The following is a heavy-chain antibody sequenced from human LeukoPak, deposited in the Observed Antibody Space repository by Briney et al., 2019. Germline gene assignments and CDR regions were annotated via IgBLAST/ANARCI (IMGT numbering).Heavy chain of an antibody. CDR3: ARGNSYYDFWSGYSPFDY. CDR2: ISAYNGNT. Sequence: GASVKVSCKASGYTFTSYGISWVRQAPGQGLEWMGWISAYNGNTNYAQKLQGRVTMTTDTSTSTAYMELRSLRSDDTAVYYCARGNSYYDFWSGYSPFDYWGQGTLVTVSS. D-gene: IGHD3-3*01. CDR1: GYTFTSYG. J-gene: IGHJ4*02. V-gene: IGHV1-18*01.